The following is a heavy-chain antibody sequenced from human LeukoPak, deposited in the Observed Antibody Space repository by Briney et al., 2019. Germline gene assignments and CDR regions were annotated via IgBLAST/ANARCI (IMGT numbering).Heavy chain of an antibody. CDR2: INHSGST. V-gene: IGHV4-34*01. D-gene: IGHD1/OR15-1a*01. J-gene: IGHJ5*02. CDR1: GGSFSGYY. CDR3: ARGSYDWYNIDV. Sequence: SETLSLTCAVYGGSFSGYYWSWIRQPPGKGLEWIGEINHSGSTNYNPSLKSRVTISVDTSKNQFSLKLSSVTAADPAVYYCARGSYDWYNIDVWGQGTLVTVSS.